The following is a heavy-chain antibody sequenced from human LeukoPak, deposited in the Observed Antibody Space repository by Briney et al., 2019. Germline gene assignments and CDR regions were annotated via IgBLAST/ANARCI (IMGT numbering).Heavy chain of an antibody. CDR1: GGSISRYY. CDR2: IYYIGNT. CDR3: ARLIGHSSGWSLYYFDY. V-gene: IGHV4-59*01. Sequence: SETLSLTCTVSGGSISRYYWNWIRQSPGKGLEWIGFIYYIGNTNYNPSLKSRVTISVDTSKNQFSLNLSSVTAADTAVYYCARLIGHSSGWSLYYFDYWGQGTLVTVSS. J-gene: IGHJ4*02. D-gene: IGHD6-19*01.